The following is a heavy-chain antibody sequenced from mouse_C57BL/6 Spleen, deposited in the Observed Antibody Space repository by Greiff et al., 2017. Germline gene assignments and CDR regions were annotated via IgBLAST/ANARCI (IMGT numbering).Heavy chain of an antibody. CDR3: ARDEGSFAY. J-gene: IGHJ3*01. V-gene: IGHV1-82*01. CDR2: IYPGDGDT. CDR1: GYAFSSSW. Sequence: QVQLQQSGPELVKPGASVKISCKASGYAFSSSWMNWVKQRPGKGLEWIGRIYPGDGDTNYNEKFKGKATLTADKSSSTAYMQLSSLTSEDSAVYFCARDEGSFAYWGQGTLVTVSA.